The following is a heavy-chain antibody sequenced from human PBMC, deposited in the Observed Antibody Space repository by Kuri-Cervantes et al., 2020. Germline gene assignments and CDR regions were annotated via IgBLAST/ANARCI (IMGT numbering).Heavy chain of an antibody. CDR2: ISGSGGST. J-gene: IGHJ6*03. D-gene: IGHD5-12*01. V-gene: IGHV3-23*01. CDR3: ARIPRGYSGYDDYYYIDV. Sequence: GGSLRLSCAVYGGSFSGYYWSWIRQPPGKGLEWVSAISGSGGSTYYADSVKGRFTISRDNSKNTLYLQMNSLRTEDTAVYYCARIPRGYSGYDDYYYIDVWGKGTTVTVSS. CDR1: GGSFSGYY.